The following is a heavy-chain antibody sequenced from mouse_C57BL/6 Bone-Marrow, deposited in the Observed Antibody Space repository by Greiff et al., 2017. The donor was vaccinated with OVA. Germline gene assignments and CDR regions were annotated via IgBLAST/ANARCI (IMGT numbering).Heavy chain of an antibody. CDR2: IYWDDDK. V-gene: IGHV8-12*01. J-gene: IGHJ1*03. CDR3: ARSDYYGSSPYWYFDV. Sequence: QVTLKECGPGILQSSQTLSLTCSFSGFSLSTSGMGVSWIRQPSGKGLEWLAHIYWDDDKRYNPSLKSRLTISKDTSRNQVFLKITSVDTADTATYYCARSDYYGSSPYWYFDVWGTGTTVTVSS. D-gene: IGHD1-1*01. CDR1: GFSLSTSGMG.